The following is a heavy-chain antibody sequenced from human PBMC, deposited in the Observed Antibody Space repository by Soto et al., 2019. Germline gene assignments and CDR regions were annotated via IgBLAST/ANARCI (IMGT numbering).Heavy chain of an antibody. D-gene: IGHD1-26*01. V-gene: IGHV1-24*01. J-gene: IGHJ4*02. CDR2: FDPEDGET. CDR1: GYTLTELS. CDR3: AVLGATSLGFDY. Sequence: ASVKVSCKVSGYTLTELSMHWVRQAPGKGLEWMGGFDPEDGETIYAQKFQGRVTMTEDTSTDTAYMELSSLRSEDTAVYYCAVLGATSLGFDYWGQGTLVTVSS.